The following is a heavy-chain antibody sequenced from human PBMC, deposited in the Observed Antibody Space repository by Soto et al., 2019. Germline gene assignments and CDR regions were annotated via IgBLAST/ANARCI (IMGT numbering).Heavy chain of an antibody. J-gene: IGHJ6*02. CDR3: ARASRRITMVRGVIMVGYYGMDV. CDR2: IYYSGST. CDR1: GGSISSGDYY. Sequence: SETLSLTCTVSGGSISSGDYYWSWIRQPPGKGLEWIGYIYYSGSTYYNPSLKSRVTISVDTSKNQFSLKLSSVTAADTAVYYCARASRRITMVRGVIMVGYYGMDVWGQGTTVTVSS. D-gene: IGHD3-10*01. V-gene: IGHV4-30-4*01.